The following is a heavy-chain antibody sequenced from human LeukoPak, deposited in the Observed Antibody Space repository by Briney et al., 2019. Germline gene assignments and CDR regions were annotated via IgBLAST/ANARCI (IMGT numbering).Heavy chain of an antibody. J-gene: IGHJ6*02. CDR3: ARGSIRSRYHYYGMDV. V-gene: IGHV4-34*01. CDR1: GGSFSGYY. D-gene: IGHD6-6*01. CDR2: INHSGST. Sequence: SETLSLTCAVYGGSFSGYYWRWIRQPPGKGLEWIGVINHSGSTNYNPSPKSRVTISVDTSKNQFSLKLSSVTAADTAVYYCARGSIRSRYHYYGMDVWGQGTTVTVS.